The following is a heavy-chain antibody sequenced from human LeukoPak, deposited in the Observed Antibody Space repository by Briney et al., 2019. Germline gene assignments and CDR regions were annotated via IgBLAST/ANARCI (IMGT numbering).Heavy chain of an antibody. J-gene: IGHJ6*02. CDR2: INTNTGNP. Sequence: ASVKVSCKASGYTFTSYAMNWVRQAPGQGLEWMGWINTNTGNPTYAQGFTGRFVFSLDTSVSTAYLQISSLKAEDTAVYYCARDRYSSGWSLYYYYYYGMDVWGQGTTVTVSS. D-gene: IGHD6-19*01. V-gene: IGHV7-4-1*02. CDR3: ARDRYSSGWSLYYYYYYGMDV. CDR1: GYTFTSYA.